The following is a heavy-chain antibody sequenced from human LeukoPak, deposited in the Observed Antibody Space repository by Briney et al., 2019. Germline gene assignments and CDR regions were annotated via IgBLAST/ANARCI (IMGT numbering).Heavy chain of an antibody. CDR3: ARGDYYDSSGYYYLFDY. Sequence: ASVKVSCKASGYTFTGYYMHWVRQAPGQGLEWMGWINPNSGGTNYAQKFQGRVTMTRDTSISTAYMELSRLRSDDTAVYYCARGDYYDSSGYYYLFDYWGQGTLVTVSS. CDR1: GYTFTGYY. V-gene: IGHV1-2*02. J-gene: IGHJ4*02. CDR2: INPNSGGT. D-gene: IGHD3-22*01.